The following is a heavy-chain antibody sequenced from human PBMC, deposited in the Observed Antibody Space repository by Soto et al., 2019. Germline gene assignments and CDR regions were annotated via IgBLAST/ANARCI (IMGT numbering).Heavy chain of an antibody. CDR3: AKDLSTEHYYYGMDV. J-gene: IGHJ6*02. CDR1: GFTFSSYG. V-gene: IGHV3-30*18. Sequence: PGGSLRLSCAASGFTFSSYGMHLVRQAPGKGLEWVAVISYDGSNKYYADSVKGRFTISRDNSKNTLYLQMNSLRAEDTAVYYCAKDLSTEHYYYGMDVWGQGTTVTSP. D-gene: IGHD4-4*01. CDR2: ISYDGSNK.